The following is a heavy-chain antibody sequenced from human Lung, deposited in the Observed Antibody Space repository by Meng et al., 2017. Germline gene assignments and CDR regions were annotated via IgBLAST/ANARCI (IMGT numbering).Heavy chain of an antibody. Sequence: QAQLAQGGAGLFNPSETLYLPCVVSGGSFSDYYWSWIRQPPGKGLEWIGEINHSGSTNYNPSLESRATISVDTSQNNLSLKLSSVTAADSAVYYCARGPTTMAHDFDYWGQGTLVTVSS. CDR2: INHSGST. CDR1: GGSFSDYY. CDR3: ARGPTTMAHDFDY. D-gene: IGHD4-11*01. J-gene: IGHJ4*02. V-gene: IGHV4-34*01.